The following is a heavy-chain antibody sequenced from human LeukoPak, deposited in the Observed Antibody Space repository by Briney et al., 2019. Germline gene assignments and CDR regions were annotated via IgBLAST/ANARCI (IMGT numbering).Heavy chain of an antibody. Sequence: ASVKVSCKASGYTFTSYGISWVRQAPGQGLEWMGIINPSGGSTSYAQKFQRRVTMTRDTSTSTVYMELSSLRSEDTAVYYCARDRAKDYDFWSGYTYWGQGTLVTVSS. CDR1: GYTFTSYG. CDR3: ARDRAKDYDFWSGYTY. CDR2: INPSGGST. D-gene: IGHD3-3*01. V-gene: IGHV1-46*01. J-gene: IGHJ4*02.